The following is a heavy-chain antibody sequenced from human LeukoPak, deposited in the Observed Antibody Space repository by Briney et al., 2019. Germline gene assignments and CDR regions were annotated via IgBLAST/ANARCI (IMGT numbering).Heavy chain of an antibody. D-gene: IGHD4-17*01. J-gene: IGHJ3*02. CDR1: GYTLTELS. V-gene: IGHV1-24*01. CDR3: ATDGMSVTTVKDDAFDI. CDR2: FDPEDGET. Sequence: ASVKVSCKVSGYTLTELSMHWVREAPGKGLEWMGGFDPEDGETIYAQKFQGRVTMTEDTSTDTAYMELSSLRSEDTAVYYCATDGMSVTTVKDDAFDIWGQGTMVTVSS.